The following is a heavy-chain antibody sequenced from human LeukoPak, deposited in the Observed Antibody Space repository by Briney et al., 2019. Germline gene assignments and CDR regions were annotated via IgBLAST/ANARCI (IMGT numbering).Heavy chain of an antibody. J-gene: IGHJ5*02. CDR3: ARDSGYYYYGSGSYLGDP. D-gene: IGHD3-10*01. CDR1: GYTFTGYY. V-gene: IGHV1-2*02. CDR2: INPNSGGT. Sequence: ASVKVSCKASGYTFTGYYMHWVRQAPGQGLEWMGWINPNSGGTNYAQKFQGRVTMTRDTSISTAYMGLSRLRSDGTAVYYCARDSGYYYYGSGSYLGDPWGQGTLVTVSS.